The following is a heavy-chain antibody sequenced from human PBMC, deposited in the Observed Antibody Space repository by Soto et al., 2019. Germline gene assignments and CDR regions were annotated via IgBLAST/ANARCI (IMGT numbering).Heavy chain of an antibody. CDR1: GYSITAGGYY. V-gene: IGHV4-31*03. Sequence: PSETLSLTCFVSGYSITAGGYYWSWTRHHPGKGLEWIGSFYSSGSIIYNPSLRSRVSISGDTSSNQFSMSLTSVTAADTARYYCARMYSSGSGWFHPWGQGTLVT. CDR2: FYSSGSI. J-gene: IGHJ5*02. D-gene: IGHD6-19*01. CDR3: ARMYSSGSGWFHP.